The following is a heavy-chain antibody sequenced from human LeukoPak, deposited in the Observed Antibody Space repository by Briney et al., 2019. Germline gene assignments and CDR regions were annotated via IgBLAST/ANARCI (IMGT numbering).Heavy chain of an antibody. V-gene: IGHV4-59*01. CDR3: AGGSGSSDY. CDR2: IYYSGST. CDR1: GGSFSGYY. J-gene: IGHJ4*02. Sequence: SSETLSLTCAVYGGSFSGYYWSWLRQPPGKGLEWIGYIYYSGSTNYNPSLKSRVTISLDTSKNQFSVKLRSVPAADTAVYYCAGGSGSSDYWGQGTPDTVSS. D-gene: IGHD1-26*01.